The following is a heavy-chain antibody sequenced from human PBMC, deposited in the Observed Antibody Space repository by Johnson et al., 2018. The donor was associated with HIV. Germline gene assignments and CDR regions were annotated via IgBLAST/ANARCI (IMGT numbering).Heavy chain of an antibody. CDR2: INSASDGGST. CDR1: GFTVTKAW. Sequence: VQLVESGGGLVKPGGSLRLSCAASGFTVTKAWMNWVRQAPGKGLEWVGRINSASDGGSTDHAAPVTGRFTISRDDSKNPLDLQMNSLRPEDTAVYDCARDGRDLVTRGSFDIWGQGTMVTVSS. D-gene: IGHD5-18*01. CDR3: ARDGRDLVTRGSFDI. J-gene: IGHJ3*02. V-gene: IGHV3-15*01.